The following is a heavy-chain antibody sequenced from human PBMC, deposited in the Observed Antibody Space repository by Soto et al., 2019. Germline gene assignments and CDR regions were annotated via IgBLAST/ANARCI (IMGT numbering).Heavy chain of an antibody. V-gene: IGHV5-51*01. CDR3: ARDSSGSYSLYYFDY. D-gene: IGHD1-26*01. CDR2: IYPGDSDT. J-gene: IGHJ4*02. CDR1: GYSFTSYW. Sequence: PGESLKISCKGSGYSFTSYWIGWVRQMPGKGLEWMGIIYPGDSDTRYSPSFQGQVTISADKSISTAYLQWSSLRASDTAMYYCARDSSGSYSLYYFDYWGQGTLATVSS.